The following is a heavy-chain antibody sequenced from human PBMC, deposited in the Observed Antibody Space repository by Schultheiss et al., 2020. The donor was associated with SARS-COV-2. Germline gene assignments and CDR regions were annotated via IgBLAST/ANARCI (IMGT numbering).Heavy chain of an antibody. V-gene: IGHV1-18*01. CDR1: GYTFTSYG. D-gene: IGHD3-9*01. J-gene: IGHJ6*02. CDR2: ISAYNGNT. Sequence: ASVKVSCKASGYTFTSYGISWVRQAPGQGLEWMGWISAYNGNTNYAQKLQGRVTMTTDTSTSTAYMELSSLRSEDTAVYYCARPKVLRYFDWPYLPNYYYGMDVWGQGTTVTVSS. CDR3: ARPKVLRYFDWPYLPNYYYGMDV.